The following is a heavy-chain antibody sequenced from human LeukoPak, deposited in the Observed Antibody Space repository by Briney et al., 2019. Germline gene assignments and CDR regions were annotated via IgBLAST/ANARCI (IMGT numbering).Heavy chain of an antibody. Sequence: GGSLRLSCAASESIFSSYSMNWVRQAPGKGLEWVSAISGSGSSTYYADSVKGRFTISRDNSQNTLYVQMNSLRAEDTAVYYCAKDQGYSSAWYSRDGFDMWGQGTMVTVSS. CDR3: AKDQGYSSAWYSRDGFDM. CDR2: ISGSGSST. V-gene: IGHV3-23*01. D-gene: IGHD6-19*01. CDR1: ESIFSSYS. J-gene: IGHJ3*02.